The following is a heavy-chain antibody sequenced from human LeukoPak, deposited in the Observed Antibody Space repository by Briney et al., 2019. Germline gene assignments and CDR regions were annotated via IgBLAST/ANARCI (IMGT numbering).Heavy chain of an antibody. CDR1: GYFISSGYY. Sequence: SETLSLTCTVSGYFISSGYYWGWIRQPPGKGLEWIGNIYQSGSTYYNPSLKSRVTISVDTSKNQFSLNLSSVTAADTAVYFCASSSWYNWFDPWGQGTLVTVSS. V-gene: IGHV4-38-2*02. D-gene: IGHD6-13*01. CDR3: ASSSWYNWFDP. J-gene: IGHJ5*02. CDR2: IYQSGST.